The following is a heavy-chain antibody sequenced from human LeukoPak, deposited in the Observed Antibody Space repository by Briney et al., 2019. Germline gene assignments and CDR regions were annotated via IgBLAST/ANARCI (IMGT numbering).Heavy chain of an antibody. D-gene: IGHD6-13*01. V-gene: IGHV6-1*01. Sequence: SQTLSLTCAISGDSVSGNSATWNWIRQSPSRGLEWPGRTYYRSKWYNDYAVSVKSRITINPDTSKNQFSLQLNSVTPEDTAIYYCARVSGSSVKSFDYWGQGTLVTVSS. CDR1: GDSVSGNSAT. CDR2: TYYRSKWYN. CDR3: ARVSGSSVKSFDY. J-gene: IGHJ4*02.